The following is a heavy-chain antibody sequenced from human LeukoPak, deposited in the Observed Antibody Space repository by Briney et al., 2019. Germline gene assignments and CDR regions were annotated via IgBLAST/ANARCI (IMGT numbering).Heavy chain of an antibody. Sequence: SETLSLTCAVYGWSFSSYYWGWIRQPPGKGLEWIGSIYYSGSTYYNPSLKSRVTISVDTSKNQFSLKLSSVTTADTAVYYCARLVPRYGSGSQSDYWGQGTLVTVSS. J-gene: IGHJ4*02. CDR1: GWSFSSYY. V-gene: IGHV4-39*01. CDR2: IYYSGST. D-gene: IGHD3-10*01. CDR3: ARLVPRYGSGSQSDY.